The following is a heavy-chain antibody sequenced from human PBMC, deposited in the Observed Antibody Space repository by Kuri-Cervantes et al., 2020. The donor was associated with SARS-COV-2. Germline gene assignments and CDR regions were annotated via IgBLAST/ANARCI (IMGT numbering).Heavy chain of an antibody. CDR3: ARDRRIQLWLYGSWYFDL. CDR1: GFTFSSYW. Sequence: GESLKISCAASGFTFSSYWMHWVRQAPGKGLEWVSYISSSSSTIYYADSVKGRFTISRDNAKNSLYLQMNSLRAEDTAVYYCARDRRIQLWLYGSWYFDLWGRGTLVTVSS. D-gene: IGHD5-18*01. CDR2: ISSSSSTI. V-gene: IGHV3-48*01. J-gene: IGHJ2*01.